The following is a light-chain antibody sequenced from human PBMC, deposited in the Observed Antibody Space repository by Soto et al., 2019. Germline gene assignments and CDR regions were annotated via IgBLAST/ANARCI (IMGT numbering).Light chain of an antibody. Sequence: QSVLTQPPSVSGAPGQRVTISCTGSSSNIGAGYDVHWYQQLPGTAPKLLIYGNTNRPSGVPDRFSGSNFGTSASLTITGLQAEDEAHYYCQSYDSSLIFGGGTKLTAL. CDR2: GNT. CDR1: SSNIGAGYD. V-gene: IGLV1-40*01. J-gene: IGLJ2*01. CDR3: QSYDSSLI.